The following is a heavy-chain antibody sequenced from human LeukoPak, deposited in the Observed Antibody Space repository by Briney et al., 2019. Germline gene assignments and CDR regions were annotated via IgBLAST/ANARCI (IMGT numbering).Heavy chain of an antibody. V-gene: IGHV7-4-1*02. J-gene: IGHJ4*02. CDR1: GYTFTSYS. D-gene: IGHD4-17*01. Sequence: GASVKVSCKASGYTFTSYSMNWARQAPGQGLEWMGRINTNTGNPTYAQGFTGRFVFSLDTSVNTAYLQISSLKAEDTAVYYCARDSTTVTTNLGYWGQGTLVTVSS. CDR3: ARDSTTVTTNLGY. CDR2: INTNTGNP.